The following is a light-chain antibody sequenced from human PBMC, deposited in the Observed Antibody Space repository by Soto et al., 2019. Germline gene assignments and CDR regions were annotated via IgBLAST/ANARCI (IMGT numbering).Light chain of an antibody. V-gene: IGKV1-5*03. Sequence: DIQMTQSPSTLSASVGDRVNITCRASQSISVWLAWYQQKPGKAPNLLIYQASSLEGGVPSRFSGSGSGTEFSLTISSLQPDDLATYYCQNYNTYPPTFGPGTKVDIK. CDR2: QAS. CDR1: QSISVW. CDR3: QNYNTYPPT. J-gene: IGKJ3*01.